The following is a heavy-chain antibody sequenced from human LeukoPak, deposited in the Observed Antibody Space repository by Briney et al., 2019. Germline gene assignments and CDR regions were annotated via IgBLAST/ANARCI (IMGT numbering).Heavy chain of an antibody. CDR3: ARDIGHDFWSGYPYYYYYYMDV. CDR2: IYYSGST. Sequence: PSETLSLTCTVSGGSISSNGYYWGWIRQPPGMGLEWIGSIYYSGSTYYNPSLKSRVTISVDTSKNQFSLKLSSVTAADTAVYYCARDIGHDFWSGYPYYYYYYMDVWGKGTTVTVSS. CDR1: GGSISSNGYY. J-gene: IGHJ6*03. V-gene: IGHV4-39*07. D-gene: IGHD3-3*01.